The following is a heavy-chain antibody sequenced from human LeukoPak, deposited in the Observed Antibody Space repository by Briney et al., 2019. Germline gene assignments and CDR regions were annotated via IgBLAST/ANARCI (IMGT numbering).Heavy chain of an antibody. D-gene: IGHD5-24*01. CDR2: ISYDGSNK. V-gene: IGHV3-30*18. J-gene: IGHJ1*01. CDR1: GFTFSSYG. Sequence: GGSLRLSCAASGFTFSSYGMHWVRQAPGKGLEWVAVISYDGSNKYYADSVKGRFTISRDNSKNTLYLQMNSLRAEDTAVYYCAKDSGLTDGYNFQHWGQGTLVTVSS. CDR3: AKDSGLTDGYNFQH.